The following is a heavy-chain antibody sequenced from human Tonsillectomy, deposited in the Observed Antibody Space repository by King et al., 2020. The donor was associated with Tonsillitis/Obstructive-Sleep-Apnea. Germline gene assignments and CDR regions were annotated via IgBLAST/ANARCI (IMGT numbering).Heavy chain of an antibody. CDR2: IYWDDDK. V-gene: IGHV2-5*02. CDR3: ALSFVALDYYYMDV. Sequence: TLKESGPTLVKPTQTLTLTCTFSGFSLSTYGVGVGWIRQPPGKALEWLALIYWDDDKRYSPSLESRLTITKDTSKNQLVLTMTNMDPVDTATYYCALSFVALDYYYMDVWGKGTTVTVSS. D-gene: IGHD2-21*01. J-gene: IGHJ6*03. CDR1: GFSLSTYGVG.